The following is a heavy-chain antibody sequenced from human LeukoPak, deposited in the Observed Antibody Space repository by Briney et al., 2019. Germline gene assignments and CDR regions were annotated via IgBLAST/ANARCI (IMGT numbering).Heavy chain of an antibody. Sequence: SETLSLTCTVSGGSINDYYWTWIRQAPGKGLEWIGYISNSGTTDYNPSLKSRVTMSVDTSNNEFSLRLTSVTAADTAMYYCARVVRGAVTSNCFDPWGQGSLVTVSS. CDR1: GGSINDYY. CDR2: ISNSGTT. V-gene: IGHV4-59*01. CDR3: ARVVRGAVTSNCFDP. D-gene: IGHD4-17*01. J-gene: IGHJ5*02.